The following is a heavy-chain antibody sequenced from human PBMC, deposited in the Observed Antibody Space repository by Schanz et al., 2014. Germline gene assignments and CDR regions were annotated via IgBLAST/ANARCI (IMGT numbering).Heavy chain of an antibody. CDR3: ARENLNWEAFDI. Sequence: QVQLVESGGGLVKPGGSLRLSCAASGFRFRDYYMSWIRQAPGKGLEWISKISDSGRTIVYADSMKGRFTISRDNAKKSQYLQVNRMTSEYTAIYSCARENLNWEAFDIWGQGTVVTVSS. J-gene: IGHJ3*02. V-gene: IGHV3-11*01. CDR2: ISDSGRTI. CDR1: GFRFRDYY. D-gene: IGHD7-27*01.